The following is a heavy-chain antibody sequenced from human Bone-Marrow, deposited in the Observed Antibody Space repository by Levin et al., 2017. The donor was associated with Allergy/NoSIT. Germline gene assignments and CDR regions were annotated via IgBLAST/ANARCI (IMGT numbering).Heavy chain of an antibody. CDR3: AIPYSNTFSFDI. D-gene: IGHD6-13*01. V-gene: IGHV5-10-1*01. CDR2: IDPSDCYT. Sequence: AASVKVSCSGSGSRFPNSCLSCVRPLPFPGLEWLGRIDPSDCYTNYRPSLQGHVTISTDKSVTTAYLQWSSLKASDTAIYYCAIPYSNTFSFDIWGQGTKVTVSS. CDR1: GSRFPNSC. J-gene: IGHJ3*02.